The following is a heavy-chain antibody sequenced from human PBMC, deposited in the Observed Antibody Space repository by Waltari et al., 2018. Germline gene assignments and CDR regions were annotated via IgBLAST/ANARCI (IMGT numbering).Heavy chain of an antibody. J-gene: IGHJ6*02. CDR1: GGSFSGYY. CDR2: INHSGST. CDR3: ARGKGFVVVPAGGGMDV. D-gene: IGHD2-2*01. Sequence: QVQLQQWGAGLLKPSETLSLTCAVYGGSFSGYYWSWIRQPPGKGLEWIGEINHSGSTNYSPSLKSRVTRAVDTSKNQFSLKLSSVTAADTAVYYCARGKGFVVVPAGGGMDVWGQGTTVTVSS. V-gene: IGHV4-34*01.